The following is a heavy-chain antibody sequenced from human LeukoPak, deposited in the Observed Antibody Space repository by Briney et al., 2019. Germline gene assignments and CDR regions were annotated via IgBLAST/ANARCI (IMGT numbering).Heavy chain of an antibody. CDR1: GFPFSSYA. CDR3: AKLGGHPLHNYYVGV. CDR2: ILDSGYST. V-gene: IGHV3-23*01. Sequence: GGSLSLPCAASGFPFSSYAMSWVRQAPGKGLEWVSGILDSGYSTYYANSVKGRFTISRDNSNNTLYLQMNSLRAEDTAVYYCAKLGGHPLHNYYVGVWGKGTTVAVSS. J-gene: IGHJ6*03. D-gene: IGHD3-16*01.